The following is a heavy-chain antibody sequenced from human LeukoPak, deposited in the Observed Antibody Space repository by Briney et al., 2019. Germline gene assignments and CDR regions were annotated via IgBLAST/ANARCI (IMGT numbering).Heavy chain of an antibody. V-gene: IGHV5-51*01. CDR2: IYPGDSDT. Sequence: GESLKISCKGSGYSFTSYWIGWVRQMPGKGLEWMGIIYPGDSDTRYSPSFQGQVTISADKSISTAYLQWSSLKASDTAMYYCARQLNMAGTNDNWFDPWGQGTLVTVSS. D-gene: IGHD1-7*01. CDR3: ARQLNMAGTNDNWFDP. J-gene: IGHJ5*02. CDR1: GYSFTSYW.